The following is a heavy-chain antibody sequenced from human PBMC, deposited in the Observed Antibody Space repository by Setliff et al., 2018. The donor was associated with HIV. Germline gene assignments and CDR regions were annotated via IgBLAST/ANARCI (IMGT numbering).Heavy chain of an antibody. CDR2: FDPELGET. V-gene: IGHV1-24*01. Sequence: ASVKVSCKVSGYTLTKLSMHWVQQAPEKGLEWMGGFDPELGETFFAQNFRGRLTMTQDTSTDTAYMELTSLRADDTAMYYCATDNREGVGTPYYFDYWGQGTQVTVSS. D-gene: IGHD1-26*01. CDR1: GYTLTKLS. CDR3: ATDNREGVGTPYYFDY. J-gene: IGHJ4*02.